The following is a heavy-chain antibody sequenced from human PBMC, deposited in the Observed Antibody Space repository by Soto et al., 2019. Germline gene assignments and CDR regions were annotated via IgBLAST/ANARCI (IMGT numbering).Heavy chain of an antibody. D-gene: IGHD2-15*01. V-gene: IGHV3-23*01. CDR3: AKGSRYCSGGSCSIHLDY. J-gene: IGHJ4*02. Sequence: GGSLRLSCAASGFTFSSYAMSWVRQAPGKGLEWVSAISGSGGSTYYADSVKGRFTISRDNSKNTLYLQMNSLRAEDTAVYYCAKGSRYCSGGSCSIHLDYWGQGTLVTVSS. CDR1: GFTFSSYA. CDR2: ISGSGGST.